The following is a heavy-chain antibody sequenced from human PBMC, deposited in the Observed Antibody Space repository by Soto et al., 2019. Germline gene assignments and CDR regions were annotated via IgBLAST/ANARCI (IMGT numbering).Heavy chain of an antibody. CDR1: GFTFSNFA. D-gene: IGHD3-22*01. CDR3: ARDMFESSGYCFGPLSD. CDR2: ISYHGFNK. Sequence: GAPLRPSCNASGFTFSNFALYWIRHAPVKGVEWVAVISYHGFNKYHADSVKGRFTISRDDSQKTVFLQIGSLRLEDTAVYYCARDMFESSGYCFGPLSDWGQGCVVTVSS. V-gene: IGHV3-30-3*01. J-gene: IGHJ4*02.